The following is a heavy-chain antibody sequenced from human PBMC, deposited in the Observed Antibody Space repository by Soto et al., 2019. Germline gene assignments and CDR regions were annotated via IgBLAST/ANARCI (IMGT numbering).Heavy chain of an antibody. J-gene: IGHJ4*02. Sequence: ASVKVSCKASGHTFTSYGISWVRQAPGQGLEWMGWISAYNGNTNYAQKLQGRVTMTTDTSTSTAYMELRSLRSDDTAVYYCARVHLSSLYYYGSGSYYNRVPFDYWGQGTLVTVSS. D-gene: IGHD3-10*01. CDR2: ISAYNGNT. V-gene: IGHV1-18*01. CDR3: ARVHLSSLYYYGSGSYYNRVPFDY. CDR1: GHTFTSYG.